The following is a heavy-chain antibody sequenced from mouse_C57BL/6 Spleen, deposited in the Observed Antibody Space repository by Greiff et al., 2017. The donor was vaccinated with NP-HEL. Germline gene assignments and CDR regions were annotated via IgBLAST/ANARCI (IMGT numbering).Heavy chain of an antibody. Sequence: EVQLVESGGGLVKPGGSLKLSCAASGFTFSSYAMSWVRQTPEKRLEWVATISDGGSYTYYPDNVKGRFTISRDNAKTNLYLQMSHLTSEDTAMYYCARDGTTVVADAMDYWGQGTSVTISS. CDR1: GFTFSSYA. CDR3: ARDGTTVVADAMDY. D-gene: IGHD1-1*01. V-gene: IGHV5-4*01. J-gene: IGHJ4*01. CDR2: ISDGGSYT.